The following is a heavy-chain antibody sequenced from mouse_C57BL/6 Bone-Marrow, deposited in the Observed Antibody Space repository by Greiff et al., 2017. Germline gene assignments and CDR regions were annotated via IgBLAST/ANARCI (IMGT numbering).Heavy chain of an antibody. CDR1: GYTFTDYY. V-gene: IGHV1-26*01. CDR3: ARRPYWYFDV. Sequence: EVQLQQSGPELVRPGASVTISCKASGYTFTDYYMNWVKQSHGKSLEWIGDINPNNGGTSYNQKFKGKATLTVDKSYSTAYMELRSLTSEDSAVYYCARRPYWYFDVWGTGTTVTVSS. CDR2: INPNNGGT. J-gene: IGHJ1*03.